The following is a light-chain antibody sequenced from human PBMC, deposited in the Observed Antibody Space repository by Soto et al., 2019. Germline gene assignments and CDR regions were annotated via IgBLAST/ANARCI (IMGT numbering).Light chain of an antibody. J-gene: IGKJ2*01. CDR3: QQYGSSPRT. CDR1: QSVSSSY. Sequence: EIALTQSPGSLSLSPGERATLSSRASQSVSSSYLAWYQQKPGQAPRLLIYGASSRATGIPDRFSGSGSGTDFTLTISRLEPEDFAVYYCQQYGSSPRTFGQGTKLEIK. CDR2: GAS. V-gene: IGKV3-20*01.